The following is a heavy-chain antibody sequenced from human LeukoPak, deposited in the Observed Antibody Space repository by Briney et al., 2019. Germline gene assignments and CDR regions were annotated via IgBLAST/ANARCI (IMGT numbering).Heavy chain of an antibody. D-gene: IGHD3-22*01. CDR2: IYYSGST. CDR1: GVSISSYD. V-gene: IGHV4-59*01. CDR3: ARALYCYDSSGPDAFDI. Sequence: SETLSLTCSASGVSISSYDWSWIRQPPGKGLEWIGYIYYSGSTNYNPSLKSRVTISVDTPKNQFSLKLSSVTAADTAVYYCARALYCYDSSGPDAFDIWGQGTMVTVSS. J-gene: IGHJ3*02.